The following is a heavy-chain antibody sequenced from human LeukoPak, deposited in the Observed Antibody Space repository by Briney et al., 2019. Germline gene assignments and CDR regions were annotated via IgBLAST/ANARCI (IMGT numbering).Heavy chain of an antibody. J-gene: IGHJ6*03. CDR3: AKDRNYYYMDV. CDR2: ISGSGVNT. V-gene: IGHV3-23*01. CDR1: GFTFSNYV. Sequence: AGGSLRLSCAASGFTFSNYVMSWVRQAPGKGLEWVSSISGSGVNTFYADSVKGRFTISRDNSKNTVYLQTNSLRADDTAVYYCAKDRNYYYMDVWGKGTTVTVSS.